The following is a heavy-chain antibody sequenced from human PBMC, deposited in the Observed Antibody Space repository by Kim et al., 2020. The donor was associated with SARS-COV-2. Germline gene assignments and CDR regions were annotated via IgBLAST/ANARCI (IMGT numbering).Heavy chain of an antibody. J-gene: IGHJ3*02. Sequence: SETLSLTCTVSGGSISSSSYYWGWIRQPPGKGLEWIGSIYYSGSTYYNPSLKSRVTISIDTSKNQFSLKLSSVTAADTAVYYCARPGLWWSGDAFDIWGQGTMVTVSS. CDR3: ARPGLWWSGDAFDI. CDR1: GGSISSSSYY. CDR2: IYYSGST. V-gene: IGHV4-39*01. D-gene: IGHD2-21*01.